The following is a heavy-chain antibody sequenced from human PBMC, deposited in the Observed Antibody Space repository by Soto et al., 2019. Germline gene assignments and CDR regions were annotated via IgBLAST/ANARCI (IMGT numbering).Heavy chain of an antibody. CDR3: ATLTRVTTPGPFDS. V-gene: IGHV3-74*01. D-gene: IGHD4-17*01. J-gene: IGHJ4*02. CDR1: GFTFSSYW. Sequence: PGWSLRLSCAASGFTFSSYWMHWVRQAPGEGQGLGWGISDERRGGKEWGSLYGRFNFTXEXAENRLYLQMNSLTAEDTAVYYCATLTRVTTPGPFDSWGQGTLATVSS. CDR2: ISDERRGG.